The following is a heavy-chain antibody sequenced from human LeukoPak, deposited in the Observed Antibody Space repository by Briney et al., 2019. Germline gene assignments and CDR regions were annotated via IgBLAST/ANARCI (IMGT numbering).Heavy chain of an antibody. CDR1: GGSMSFYY. CDR3: ASLSRVAGTFSEFLF. J-gene: IGHJ4*02. V-gene: IGHV4-59*01. Sequence: SETLSLTCSVAGGSMSFYYWSWIRQPPGKGLEWIGYVSYSGSTNYSPYLKSRVTISVDTSKNQFSLKLSSVTAAETAVYYYASLSRVAGTFSEFLFWGRGTLVSVCS. CDR2: VSYSGST. D-gene: IGHD2-15*01.